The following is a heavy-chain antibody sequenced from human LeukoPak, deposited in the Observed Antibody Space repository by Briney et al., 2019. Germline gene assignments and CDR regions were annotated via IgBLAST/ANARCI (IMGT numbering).Heavy chain of an antibody. CDR1: GFTFSSYA. Sequence: GGSLRLSCAASGFTFSSYAMSWVRQAPGKGLEWVSTISGSDGSTYHADSVKGRFTISRDNSKNTLYLQMNSLRVEDTAVYYCASRSGRRGYSYGYDYWGQGTLVTVSS. V-gene: IGHV3-23*01. CDR2: ISGSDGST. J-gene: IGHJ4*02. D-gene: IGHD5-18*01. CDR3: ASRSGRRGYSYGYDY.